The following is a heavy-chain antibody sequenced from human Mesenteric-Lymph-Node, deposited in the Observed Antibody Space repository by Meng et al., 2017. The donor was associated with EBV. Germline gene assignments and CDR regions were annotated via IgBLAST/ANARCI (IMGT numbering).Heavy chain of an antibody. CDR2: STHNGIV. CDR1: GGSFSCYY. J-gene: IGHJ4*02. V-gene: IGHV4-34*01. D-gene: IGHD3-16*02. Sequence: QRQQWGAGQLTPSETLSLTCAVYGGSFSCYYWSWIRQAPGQGLEWIGESTHNGIVNYNPSLKSRVAISVDTFKNQFSLRLTSVTAADTAIYYCARIESIWGTYRKYYFDYWGQGTLVTVSS. CDR3: ARIESIWGTYRKYYFDY.